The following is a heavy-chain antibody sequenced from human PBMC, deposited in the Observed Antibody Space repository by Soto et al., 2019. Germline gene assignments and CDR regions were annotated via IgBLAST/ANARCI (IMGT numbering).Heavy chain of an antibody. CDR1: GFTVSSNY. Sequence: EVQLVESGGGLIQPGGSLRLSCAASGFTVSSNYMSWVRQAPGKGLEWVSVIYSGGSTYYADSVKGRFTISRDNSKNTLYLQMNSLRAEDTAVYYCARREIYCSGGSCYLDAFDIWGQGTMVTVSS. J-gene: IGHJ3*02. D-gene: IGHD2-15*01. CDR2: IYSGGST. V-gene: IGHV3-53*01. CDR3: ARREIYCSGGSCYLDAFDI.